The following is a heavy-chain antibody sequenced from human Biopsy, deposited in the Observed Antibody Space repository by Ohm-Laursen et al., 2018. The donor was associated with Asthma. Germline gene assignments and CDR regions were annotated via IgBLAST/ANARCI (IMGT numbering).Heavy chain of an antibody. CDR3: ALSQDSGFDDHSPSWFDP. D-gene: IGHD3-9*01. J-gene: IGHJ5*02. V-gene: IGHV2-5*02. CDR1: GFSLSTSGVG. CDR2: IYWDDYN. Sequence: TQTLTLTCTFSGFSLSTSGVGVGWIRQSPGKALEGLALIYWDDYNLFRPSLKRRLTITKDPSKNQVVLTMTKMDPVDPGTYYCALSQDSGFDDHSPSWFDPWGQGTLVTVSS.